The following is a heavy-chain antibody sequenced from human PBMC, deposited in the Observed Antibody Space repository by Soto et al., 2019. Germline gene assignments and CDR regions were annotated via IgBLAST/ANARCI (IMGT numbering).Heavy chain of an antibody. Sequence: QLQLQESGPGLVKPSETLSLTCSVSVGSISTSSYFWGWIRQPPGKGLEWVGAVHYSGSANYRSSLQSRVTISVDTSQNQFSLRLRSVTAADTAVYYCARHRWGSGSYSGLLDFWGQGALFTVSS. CDR3: ARHRWGSGSYSGLLDF. J-gene: IGHJ4*02. V-gene: IGHV4-39*01. D-gene: IGHD3-10*01. CDR2: VHYSGSA. CDR1: VGSISTSSYF.